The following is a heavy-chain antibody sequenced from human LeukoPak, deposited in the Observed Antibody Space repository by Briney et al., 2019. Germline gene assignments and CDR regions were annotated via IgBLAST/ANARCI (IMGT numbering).Heavy chain of an antibody. V-gene: IGHV3-21*01. CDR1: GFTFSSYS. CDR3: ARVGDVYTSSPYFDY. CDR2: ISSSSSYI. J-gene: IGHJ4*02. D-gene: IGHD6-6*01. Sequence: GGSLRLSCAASGFTFSSYSMNWARQAPGKGLEWVSSISSSSSYIYYADSMKGRFTISRDNARNSLYLQMNSLRAEDTAVYYCARVGDVYTSSPYFDYWGQGTLVTVSS.